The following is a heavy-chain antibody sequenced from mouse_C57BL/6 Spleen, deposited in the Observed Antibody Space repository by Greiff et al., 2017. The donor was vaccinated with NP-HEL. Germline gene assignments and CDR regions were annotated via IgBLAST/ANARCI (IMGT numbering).Heavy chain of an antibody. Sequence: VQLQQSGAELVKPGASVKLSCKASGYTFTSYWMHWVKPRPGRGLERIGRIDPNSGGTKYNEKFKSKATLTVDKPSSTAYMQLSSLTSEDSAFYDCARCDYDDYFDYWGQGTTLTVAS. CDR3: ARCDYDDYFDY. CDR1: GYTFTSYW. V-gene: IGHV1-72*01. J-gene: IGHJ2*01. CDR2: IDPNSGGT. D-gene: IGHD2-4*01.